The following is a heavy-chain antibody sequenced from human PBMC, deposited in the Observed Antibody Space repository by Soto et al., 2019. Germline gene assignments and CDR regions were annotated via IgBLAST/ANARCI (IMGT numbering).Heavy chain of an antibody. CDR2: INPNSGGA. V-gene: IGHV1-2*04. D-gene: IGHD6-19*01. J-gene: IGHJ6*02. CDR1: GYTFTGYY. CDR3: ARDSSPIAVAGTWGYYYGMDV. Sequence: ASVKVSCKASGYTFTGYYMHWVRQAPGQGLKWMGWINPNSGGANYAQKFQGWVTMTRDTSISTAYMELSRLRSDDTAVYYCARDSSPIAVAGTWGYYYGMDVWGQGTTVTVSS.